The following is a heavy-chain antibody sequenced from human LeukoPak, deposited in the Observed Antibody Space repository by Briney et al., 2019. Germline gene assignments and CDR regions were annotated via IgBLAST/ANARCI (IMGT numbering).Heavy chain of an antibody. V-gene: IGHV3-23*01. CDR3: SIRPSMATVTTALDY. CDR2: ISGGGGTT. J-gene: IGHJ4*02. CDR1: GFTFSSYA. Sequence: GGSLRLSCAASGFTFSSYAMSWVRQAPGKGLEWVSGISGGGGTTYYADSVKGRFTISRDNSTNTLYLQMNTLRAEDTAVYYCSIRPSMATVTTALDYWGQGTLVTVSS. D-gene: IGHD4-11*01.